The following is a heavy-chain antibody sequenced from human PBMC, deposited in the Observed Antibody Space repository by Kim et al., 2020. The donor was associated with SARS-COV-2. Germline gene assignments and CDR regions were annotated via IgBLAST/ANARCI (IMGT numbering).Heavy chain of an antibody. CDR3: ARDSDYYDSSGYQWAFDI. V-gene: IGHV4-4*07. CDR1: GGSISSYY. Sequence: SETLSLTCTVSGGSISSYYWSWIRQPAGKGLEWIGRIYTSGSTNYNPSLKSRVTMSVDTSKNQFSLKLSSVTAADTAVYYCARDSDYYDSSGYQWAFDIWGQGTMVTVSS. D-gene: IGHD3-22*01. CDR2: IYTSGST. J-gene: IGHJ3*02.